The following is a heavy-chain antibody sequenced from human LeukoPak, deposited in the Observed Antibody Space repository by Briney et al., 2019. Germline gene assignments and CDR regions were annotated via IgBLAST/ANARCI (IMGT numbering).Heavy chain of an antibody. D-gene: IGHD5-18*01. CDR2: IYHSGST. J-gene: IGHJ5*02. Sequence: PSQTLSLTCTVSGGSISSGGYYWSWIRQPPGKGLEWIGYIYHSGSTYYNPSLKSRVTISVDRSKNQFSLKLSSVTAADTAVYYCARVDSGFVYSYGSSAPNWFDPWGQGTLVTVSS. CDR1: GGSISSGGYY. CDR3: ARVDSGFVYSYGSSAPNWFDP. V-gene: IGHV4-30-2*01.